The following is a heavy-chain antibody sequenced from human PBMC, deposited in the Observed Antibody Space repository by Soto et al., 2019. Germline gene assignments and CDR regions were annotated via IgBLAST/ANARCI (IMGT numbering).Heavy chain of an antibody. Sequence: GGSLRLSCAASGFTFSSYWMSWVRQAPGKGLEWVANIKQDGSEKYYVDSVKGRFTISRDNAKNSLYLQMNSLRAEDTAVYYCARDAGLVPAAQYWYFDLWGRGTLVTVSS. J-gene: IGHJ2*01. V-gene: IGHV3-7*01. CDR1: GFTFSSYW. CDR2: IKQDGSEK. CDR3: ARDAGLVPAAQYWYFDL. D-gene: IGHD2-2*01.